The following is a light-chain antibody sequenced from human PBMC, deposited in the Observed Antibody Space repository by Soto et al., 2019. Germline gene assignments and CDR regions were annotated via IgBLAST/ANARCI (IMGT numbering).Light chain of an antibody. Sequence: SYELTQPPSVSVSPGQTASITCCGDKLGDKYACWYQQKPGQSPVLVIYQHNKRPSGIPERFSGSNSGNTATLTISGTQAMDGADYYCQAWDSSTVLFGGGTKVTVL. CDR3: QAWDSSTVL. J-gene: IGLJ2*01. CDR1: KLGDKY. CDR2: QHN. V-gene: IGLV3-1*01.